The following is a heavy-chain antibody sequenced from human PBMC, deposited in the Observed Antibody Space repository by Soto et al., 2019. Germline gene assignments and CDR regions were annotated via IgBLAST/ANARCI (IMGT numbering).Heavy chain of an antibody. CDR2: IYYSGST. Sequence: QLQLQESGPGLVKPSETLSLTCTVSGGSIRSSSSYWDWIRQPPGKGLEWIGSIYYSGSTYYNPSLKSRVIISMDKSKNQFSLNVSSVTAADTAVYYCARRRGVVQDGMDVWGLGTTVIVSS. CDR3: ARRRGVVQDGMDV. V-gene: IGHV4-39*01. J-gene: IGHJ6*02. CDR1: GGSIRSSSSY. D-gene: IGHD3-3*01.